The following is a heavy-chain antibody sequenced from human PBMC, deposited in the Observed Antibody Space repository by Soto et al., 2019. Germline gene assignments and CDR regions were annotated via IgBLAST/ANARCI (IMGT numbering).Heavy chain of an antibody. Sequence: LRLSCAASEFTFSNYAMTWVRQAPGKGLEWVSAISNSGYSTYYAVSVKGRFTISRDNSKNTLYLQMNYLRAEDTAIYYCAKVLQYYYYGMDVWGLGTTVTVS. CDR3: AKVLQYYYYGMDV. V-gene: IGHV3-23*01. CDR2: ISNSGYST. J-gene: IGHJ6*02. CDR1: EFTFSNYA.